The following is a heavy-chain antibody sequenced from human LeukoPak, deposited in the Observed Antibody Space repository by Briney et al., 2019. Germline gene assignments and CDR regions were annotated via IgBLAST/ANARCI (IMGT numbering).Heavy chain of an antibody. CDR3: ATGSITMIGGVTYFYYGMAV. D-gene: IGHD3-10*02. V-gene: IGHV1-18*01. CDR1: GYTLKTYG. Sequence: GASVKVSCKSSGYTLKTYGISWVRQAPGQGLEWMGWISGYNGNTKFAQNFQGRVTMTTDTSATTAHMELRSLKSDDTAVYYCATGSITMIGGVTYFYYGMAVWGQGTTVTVSS. J-gene: IGHJ6*02. CDR2: ISGYNGNT.